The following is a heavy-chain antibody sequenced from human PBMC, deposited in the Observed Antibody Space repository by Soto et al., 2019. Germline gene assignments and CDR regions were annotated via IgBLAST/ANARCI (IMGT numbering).Heavy chain of an antibody. CDR2: ISGSGGRT. CDR3: AKAGSSWPYYYYYMDV. D-gene: IGHD6-13*01. Sequence: GGSLRLSCAASGFTFSSYAMSWVRQAPGKGLEWVSAISGSGGRTYDADSVKGRFTISRDNSKNTLYLQMNSLRAEDTAVYYCAKAGSSWPYYYYYMDVWGKGTTVTVSS. J-gene: IGHJ6*03. V-gene: IGHV3-23*01. CDR1: GFTFSSYA.